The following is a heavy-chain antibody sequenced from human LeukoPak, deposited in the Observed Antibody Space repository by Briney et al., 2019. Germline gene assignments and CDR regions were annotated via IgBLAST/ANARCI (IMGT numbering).Heavy chain of an antibody. D-gene: IGHD3-16*02. V-gene: IGHV4-59*08. J-gene: IGHJ5*02. CDR1: GGSISIYY. Sequence: SETLSLTCTVSGGSISIYYWSWIRQPPGKGLEWIGYIYYSGSTNYNPSLKSRVTISVDTSKNQFSLKLSSVTAADTAVYYCARHNPYYDYVWGSYRPNPWFDPWGQGTLVTVSS. CDR2: IYYSGST. CDR3: ARHNPYYDYVWGSYRPNPWFDP.